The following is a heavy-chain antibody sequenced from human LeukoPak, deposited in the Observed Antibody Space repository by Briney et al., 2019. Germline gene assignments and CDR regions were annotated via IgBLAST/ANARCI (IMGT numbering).Heavy chain of an antibody. Sequence: SETLSLTCTVSGGSISSSSYYWGWIRQPPGKGLEWIGSIYYSGSTYYNPSLKSRVTISVDTSKNQFSLKLSSVTAADTAVYYCARKSVEQLVASWGQGTLVTVSS. J-gene: IGHJ5*02. V-gene: IGHV4-39*01. CDR1: GGSISSSSYY. CDR2: IYYSGST. CDR3: ARKSVEQLVAS. D-gene: IGHD6-6*01.